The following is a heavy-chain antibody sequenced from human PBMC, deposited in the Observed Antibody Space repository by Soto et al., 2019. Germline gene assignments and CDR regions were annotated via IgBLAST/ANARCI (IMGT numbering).Heavy chain of an antibody. CDR2: ISAYTGNT. D-gene: IGHD5-18*01. CDR3: PRVCGYRYGLCGMAV. J-gene: IGHJ6*02. V-gene: IGHV1-18*04. CDR1: GYTFTRYG. Sequence: GASVKVSCKASGYTFTRYGISWVAPASGQGVEWMGWISAYTGNTNYAQKLQGRATMTTDASTITAYMGLRSLRSDDTAVYYCPRVCGYRYGLCGMAVWGRGTTVTVSS.